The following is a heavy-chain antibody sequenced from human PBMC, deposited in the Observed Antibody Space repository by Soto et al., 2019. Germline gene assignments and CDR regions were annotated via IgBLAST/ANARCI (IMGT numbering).Heavy chain of an antibody. CDR3: ARNFFCGGDCYLYYYDY. CDR1: GFTFSSYS. V-gene: IGHV3-48*01. Sequence: DVQLVESRGGLAQPGGSLRLSCAASGFTFSSYSINWVRQAPGKGLEWISYISSSGRTIDYADSVKGRFSISRDNAKNSLFLQMNSLRADDTAVYYCARNFFCGGDCYLYYYDYWGQGTLVTVSS. CDR2: ISSSGRTI. J-gene: IGHJ4*02. D-gene: IGHD2-21*01.